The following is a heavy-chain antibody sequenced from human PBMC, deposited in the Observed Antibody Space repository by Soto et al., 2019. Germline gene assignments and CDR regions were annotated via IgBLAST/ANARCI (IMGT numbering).Heavy chain of an antibody. Sequence: GGSLRLSCAASGFTFSTYGMHWVRQAPGKGLEWVAVISYDGTNKYYADSVKGRFTISRDNSKNTLYLQMNSLRAEDTAVYYCARDPLWGTAMVLWYFDLWGRGTLVTVSS. V-gene: IGHV3-30*03. CDR2: ISYDGTNK. D-gene: IGHD5-18*01. J-gene: IGHJ2*01. CDR1: GFTFSTYG. CDR3: ARDPLWGTAMVLWYFDL.